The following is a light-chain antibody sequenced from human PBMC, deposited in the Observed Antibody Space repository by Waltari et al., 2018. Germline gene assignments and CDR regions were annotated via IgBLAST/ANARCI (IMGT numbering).Light chain of an antibody. CDR3: SSYAVTATPL. Sequence: QSVLTQPASVSGSPGQSITISCTGTSGDVGGYDYVSWYQQQPGKAPKLMIYDVKNRPSGVSNRFSGSKSGDTASLTISGLQAEDEADYYCSSYAVTATPLFGGGTTLTVL. V-gene: IGLV2-14*03. CDR2: DVK. CDR1: SGDVGGYDY. J-gene: IGLJ2*01.